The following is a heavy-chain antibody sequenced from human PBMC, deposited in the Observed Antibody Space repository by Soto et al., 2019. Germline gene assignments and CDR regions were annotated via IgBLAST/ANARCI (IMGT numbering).Heavy chain of an antibody. CDR3: ARAGPIPMVPGFDY. J-gene: IGHJ4*02. CDR2: IYYSGST. Sequence: QVQLQESGPGLVKPSQTLSLTCTVSGGSISSGDYYWSWIRQPPGKGLEWIGYIYYSGSTYYNPPLKSRVTISVATSKNQSSLKLSSVIAADTAVYYCARAGPIPMVPGFDYWGQGTLVPVSS. D-gene: IGHD3-10*01. CDR1: GGSISSGDYY. V-gene: IGHV4-30-4*01.